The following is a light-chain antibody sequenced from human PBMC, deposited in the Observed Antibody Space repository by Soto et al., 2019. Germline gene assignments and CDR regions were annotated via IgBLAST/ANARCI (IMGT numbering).Light chain of an antibody. J-gene: IGKJ5*01. V-gene: IGKV3-15*01. CDR1: QSVSSN. CDR3: LQDHDWPLST. CDR2: GSS. Sequence: EIVLTQSPATLSVSPGERATLSCRASQSVSSNLAWYQQKLGQAPRVLIYGSSSRATGVPARFSGSGSGTEFTLTIRSLQSEDSGIYYCLQDHDWPLSTCGQGTRLEIK.